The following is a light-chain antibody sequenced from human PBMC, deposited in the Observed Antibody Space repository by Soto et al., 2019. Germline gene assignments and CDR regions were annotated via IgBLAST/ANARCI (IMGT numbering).Light chain of an antibody. J-gene: IGKJ1*01. V-gene: IGKV1-39*01. CDR2: AAS. CDR3: QQSYSTPRT. CDR1: QTISNY. Sequence: DIQMTQSPASLSAPVGDSVTITCRASQTISNYLNWYQKKPGKAPNLLIYAASNLQSGVPSRFSGSGSGTDFTLTISSLQPEDFATYYCQQSYSTPRTFGQGTKVDIK.